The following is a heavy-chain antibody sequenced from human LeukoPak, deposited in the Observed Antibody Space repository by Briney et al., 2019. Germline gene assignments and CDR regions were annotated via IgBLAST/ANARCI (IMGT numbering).Heavy chain of an antibody. J-gene: IGHJ6*03. V-gene: IGHV3-48*03. CDR2: ISSSGSTI. Sequence: GGSLRLSCAASGFTFSSYEMNWVRQAPGKGLEWVSYISSSGSTIYYADSVKGRFTISRDNAKNSLYLQMNSLRAEDTAVYYCARVFEVAVAKYYYYYMDVWGKGTTVTVSS. D-gene: IGHD6-19*01. CDR1: GFTFSSYE. CDR3: ARVFEVAVAKYYYYYMDV.